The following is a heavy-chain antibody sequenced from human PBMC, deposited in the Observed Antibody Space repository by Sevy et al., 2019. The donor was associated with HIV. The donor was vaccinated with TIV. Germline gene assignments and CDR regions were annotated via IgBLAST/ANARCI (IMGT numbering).Heavy chain of an antibody. CDR1: GYSFTSYW. CDR2: IYPGDSDT. V-gene: IGHV5-51*01. Sequence: GESLKISCKGSGYSFTSYWIGWVRQMPGKGLEWMGIIYPGDSDTRYSPSFQGQVTISADKSISTAYLQWSSLKASDTAMYYSARPCYGDSCGDAFDIWGQGTMVTVSS. D-gene: IGHD4-17*01. CDR3: ARPCYGDSCGDAFDI. J-gene: IGHJ3*02.